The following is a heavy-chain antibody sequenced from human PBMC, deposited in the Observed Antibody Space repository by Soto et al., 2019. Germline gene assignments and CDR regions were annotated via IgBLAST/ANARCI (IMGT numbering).Heavy chain of an antibody. J-gene: IGHJ4*02. V-gene: IGHV4-59*08. Sequence: ASETLSLTCTVSGGSISCYYWSWLRQPPGKGLQWIGYIYYSGSTNYNPSLKSRVTISVDTSKNQFSLKLSSVTAADTAVYYCARHSPYCGGDCYSYDYWGQGTLVTVSS. CDR2: IYYSGST. CDR3: ARHSPYCGGDCYSYDY. CDR1: GGSISCYY. D-gene: IGHD2-21*02.